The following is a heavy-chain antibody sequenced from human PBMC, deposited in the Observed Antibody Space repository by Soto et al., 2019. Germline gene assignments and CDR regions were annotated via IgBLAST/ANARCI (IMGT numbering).Heavy chain of an antibody. CDR1: GGSISSSSYY. V-gene: IGHV4-39*01. D-gene: IGHD4-17*01. J-gene: IGHJ4*02. Sequence: SETLSLTCTVSGGSISSSSYYWGWIRQPPGKGLEWIGSIYYSGSTYYNPSLKSRVTISVDTSKNQFSLKLSSVTAADTAVYYCARHPRGHGDCFDYWGQGTLVTVSS. CDR3: ARHPRGHGDCFDY. CDR2: IYYSGST.